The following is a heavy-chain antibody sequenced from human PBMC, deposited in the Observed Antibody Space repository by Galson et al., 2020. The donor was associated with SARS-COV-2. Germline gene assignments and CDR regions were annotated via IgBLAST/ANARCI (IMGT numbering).Heavy chain of an antibody. J-gene: IGHJ4*02. Sequence: SETLSLTCTVSGGSINSYYWSWIRQPPGKGLEWIGYIYYSGSTNYNPSLKSRVTISVDTSKNQFSLKLSSVTAADTAVYYGARGFDYWGQGTLVTVSS. CDR2: IYYSGST. CDR3: ARGFDY. CDR1: GGSINSYY. V-gene: IGHV4-59*01.